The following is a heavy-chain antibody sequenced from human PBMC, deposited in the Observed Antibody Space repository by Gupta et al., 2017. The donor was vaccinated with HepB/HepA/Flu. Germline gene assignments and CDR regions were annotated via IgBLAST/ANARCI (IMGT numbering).Heavy chain of an antibody. D-gene: IGHD3-16*01. V-gene: IGHV3-11*01. Sequence: QVQLVESGGGLVKPGGSLRLSWAASGFTFSDYYISWIRQAPGKGLEWVSYISSGASSIYYADSVKGRFTISRDNAKNSLYLQMNSLRAEDTAVYYCARGLFRGVTGGAHRSFDYWGQGTLVTVSS. CDR2: ISSGASSI. J-gene: IGHJ4*02. CDR1: GFTFSDYY. CDR3: ARGLFRGVTGGAHRSFDY.